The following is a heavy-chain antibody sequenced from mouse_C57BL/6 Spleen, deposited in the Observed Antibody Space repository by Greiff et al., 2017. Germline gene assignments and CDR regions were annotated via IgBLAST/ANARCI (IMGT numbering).Heavy chain of an antibody. V-gene: IGHV1-63*01. Sequence: VKLVESGAELVRPGTSVKMSCKASGYTFTNYWIGWAKQRPGHGLEWIGDIYPGGGYTNYNEKFKGKATLTADKSSSTAYMQFSSLTSEDSAVYYCARSDAYGNYYGYWGQGTTLTVSS. CDR3: ARSDAYGNYYGY. CDR2: IYPGGGYT. CDR1: GYTFTNYW. D-gene: IGHD2-1*01. J-gene: IGHJ2*01.